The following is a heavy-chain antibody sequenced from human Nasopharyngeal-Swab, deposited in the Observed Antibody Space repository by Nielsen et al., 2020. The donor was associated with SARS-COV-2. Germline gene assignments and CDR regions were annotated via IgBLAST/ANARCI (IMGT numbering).Heavy chain of an antibody. CDR1: GYTFTGYY. J-gene: IGHJ6*02. CDR3: AIPDPGSSWHKNYYYYGMDV. Sequence: ASVKVSCKASGYTFTGYYMHWVRQAPGQGLEWMGWINPNSGGTNYAQKFQGWVTMTRDTSISTAYMELSRLRPDDTAVYYCAIPDPGSSWHKNYYYYGMDVWGQGTTVTVSS. CDR2: INPNSGGT. V-gene: IGHV1-2*04. D-gene: IGHD6-13*01.